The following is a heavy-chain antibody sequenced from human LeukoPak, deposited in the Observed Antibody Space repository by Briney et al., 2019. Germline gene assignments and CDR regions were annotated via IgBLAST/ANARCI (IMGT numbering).Heavy chain of an antibody. Sequence: SETLSLTCTVSGGSICTTNYYWGWLRQPPGKGLEWIGSIYYSETTYDNPSLESRVTISIETSKNQFSLKLSSVTAADTAVYYCARQRADYFYYYVDVWGKGTTVTVS. CDR2: IYYSETT. D-gene: IGHD3-9*01. V-gene: IGHV4-39*01. J-gene: IGHJ6*03. CDR1: GGSICTTNYY. CDR3: ARQRADYFYYYVDV.